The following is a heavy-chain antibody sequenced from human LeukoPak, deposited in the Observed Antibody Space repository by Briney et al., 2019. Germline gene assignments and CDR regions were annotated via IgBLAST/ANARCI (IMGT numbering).Heavy chain of an antibody. CDR2: IYYSGST. J-gene: IGHJ3*02. Sequence: SETLSLTCTVSGGSISSSSYYWGWIRQPPGKGLEWIGSIYYSGSTNYNPSLKSRVTISVDTSKNQFSLKLSSVTAADTAVYYCARQGWLQLHDAFDIWGQGTMVTVSS. D-gene: IGHD5-24*01. V-gene: IGHV4-39*01. CDR1: GGSISSSSYY. CDR3: ARQGWLQLHDAFDI.